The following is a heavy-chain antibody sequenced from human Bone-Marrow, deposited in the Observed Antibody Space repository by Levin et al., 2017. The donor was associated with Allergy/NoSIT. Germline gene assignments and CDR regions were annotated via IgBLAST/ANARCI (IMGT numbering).Heavy chain of an antibody. CDR3: AREGGYFDWLFPHYMDG. J-gene: IGHJ6*03. V-gene: IGHV4-59*01. CDR2: IYYSGST. CDR1: GGSISSYY. Sequence: SQTLSLTCTVSGGSISSYYWSWIRQPPGKGLEWIGYIYYSGSTNYNPSLKSRVTISVDTSKNQFSLKLSSVTAADTAVYYCAREGGYFDWLFPHYMDGWGKGTTVTVSS. D-gene: IGHD3-9*01.